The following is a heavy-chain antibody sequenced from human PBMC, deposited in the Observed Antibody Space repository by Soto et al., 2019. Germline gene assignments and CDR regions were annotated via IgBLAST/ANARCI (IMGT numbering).Heavy chain of an antibody. Sequence: SETLSLTCTVSGGSISSYYWSWIRQPPGKGLEWIGYIYYSGSTNYNPSLKSRVTISVDTSKNQFSLKLSSVTAADTAVYYCARHDLGYCSSTSCSLPYNWFDPWGQGTLVTVS. D-gene: IGHD2-2*01. J-gene: IGHJ5*02. CDR1: GGSISSYY. V-gene: IGHV4-59*08. CDR2: IYYSGST. CDR3: ARHDLGYCSSTSCSLPYNWFDP.